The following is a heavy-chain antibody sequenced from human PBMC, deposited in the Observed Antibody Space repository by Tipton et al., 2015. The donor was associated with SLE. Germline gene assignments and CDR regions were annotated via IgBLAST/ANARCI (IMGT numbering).Heavy chain of an antibody. D-gene: IGHD3-16*02. CDR2: IYYSGST. J-gene: IGHJ4*02. CDR1: GDSISDYY. Sequence: TLSLTCTVSGDSISDYYWGWIRQPPGKGLEWIANIYYSGSTYYNPSLKSRVTISVDTSKNHISLRLSSLTAADTALYYCARGRVDYIRGTYRPSSFDYWGQGTQVTVSS. V-gene: IGHV4-38-2*02. CDR3: ARGRVDYIRGTYRPSSFDY.